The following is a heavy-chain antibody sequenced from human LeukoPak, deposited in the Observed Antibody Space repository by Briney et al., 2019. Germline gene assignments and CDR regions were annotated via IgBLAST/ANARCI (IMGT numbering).Heavy chain of an antibody. J-gene: IGHJ4*02. V-gene: IGHV6-1*01. Sequence: SQTLSLTSAISGDSVSSNSVGWNWIRQSPSRGLEWLGRTYYWSKWYNDYALSVKSRITINPDTSKNQFSLQLSSVTPEDTAVYYCARGDGDYPPSGFWGQGTLVTVSS. CDR1: GDSVSSNSVG. CDR3: ARGDGDYPPSGF. D-gene: IGHD6-19*01. CDR2: TYYWSKWYN.